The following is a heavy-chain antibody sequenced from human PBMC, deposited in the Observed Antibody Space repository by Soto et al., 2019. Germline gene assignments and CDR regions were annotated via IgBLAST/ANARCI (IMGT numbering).Heavy chain of an antibody. V-gene: IGHV3-7*01. CDR3: ARDNGYCSSTSCYGYYYYYMDV. D-gene: IGHD2-2*03. CDR1: GFTFSSYW. Sequence: PGGSLRLSCAASGFTFSSYWMSWVRQAPGKGLEWVANIKQDGSEKYYVDSVKGRFTISRDNAKNSLYLQMNSLRAEDTAVYYCARDNGYCSSTSCYGYYYYYMDVWGKGTTVTVSS. CDR2: IKQDGSEK. J-gene: IGHJ6*03.